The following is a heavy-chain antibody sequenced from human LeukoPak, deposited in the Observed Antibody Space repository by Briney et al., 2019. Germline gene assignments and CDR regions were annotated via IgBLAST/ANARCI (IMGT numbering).Heavy chain of an antibody. CDR1: GGSISSYY. J-gene: IGHJ4*02. CDR2: IYYSGST. V-gene: IGHV4-59*01. D-gene: IGHD6-13*01. Sequence: SETLSLTCTVSGGSISSYYWSWIRQPPGKELEWIGYIYYSGSTNYNPSLKSRVTISVDTSKNQFSLKLSSVTAADTAVYYCARDLKSSSWPLPGYWGQGTLVTVSS. CDR3: ARDLKSSSWPLPGY.